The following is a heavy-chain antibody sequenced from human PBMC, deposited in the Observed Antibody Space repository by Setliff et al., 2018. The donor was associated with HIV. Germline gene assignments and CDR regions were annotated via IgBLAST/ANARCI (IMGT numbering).Heavy chain of an antibody. CDR3: ARDWNHYFYYMDV. V-gene: IGHV4-38-2*02. D-gene: IGHD1-1*01. Sequence: SETLSLTCAVSGYSISSGYYWGWIRQPPGKGLERIGSIYHSGSTYYNPSLKSRVTISVDTSKNQFSLKLSSVTAADTAVYYCARDWNHYFYYMDVWGKGTTVTVSS. J-gene: IGHJ6*03. CDR1: GYSISSGYY. CDR2: IYHSGST.